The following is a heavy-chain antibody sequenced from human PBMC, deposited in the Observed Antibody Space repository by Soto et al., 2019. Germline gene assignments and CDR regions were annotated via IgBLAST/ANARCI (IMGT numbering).Heavy chain of an antibody. J-gene: IGHJ5*02. CDR2: MNPGSGDT. Sequence: ASVKVSCKASGYTFTNNDVSWVRQATGQGLEWMGWMNPGSGDTGYAQKFQGRVTMTRDISIATAYMELNSLTSEDTAIYYCARMESFGSLNWFDPWGPGTLVTVSS. CDR3: ARMESFGSLNWFDP. D-gene: IGHD5-18*01. V-gene: IGHV1-8*01. CDR1: GYTFTNND.